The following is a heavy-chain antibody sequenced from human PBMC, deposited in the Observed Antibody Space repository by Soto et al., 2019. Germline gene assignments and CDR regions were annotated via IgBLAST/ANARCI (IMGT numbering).Heavy chain of an antibody. CDR1: GASLLSSY. V-gene: IGHV4-4*07. J-gene: IGHJ4*02. CDR3: AKGWDVKYFDK. CDR2: IFSSGRT. Sequence: PSETLSLTCSVSGASLLSSYWSWVRQPAGKGLEWIGHIFSSGRTSYTPSLKSRLTMSIDTSSNLFSLNLSSVTAADTAVYYCAKGWDVKYFDKWGQGTLVTVSS. D-gene: IGHD1-26*01.